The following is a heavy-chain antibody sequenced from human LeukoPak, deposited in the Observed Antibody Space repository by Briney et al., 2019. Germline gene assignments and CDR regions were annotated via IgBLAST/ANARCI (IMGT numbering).Heavy chain of an antibody. Sequence: PGGSLRLSCAASGFTLSSNYMNWVRQVPGKGLEWVSDIYSGGTTYYADSVKGRFPISRDKSRNTLYLQMNGLRAEDTAVYYCARDLGSGRGSWGQGTMVTVSS. CDR1: GFTLSSNY. J-gene: IGHJ3*01. D-gene: IGHD3-10*02. V-gene: IGHV3-53*01. CDR3: ARDLGSGRGS. CDR2: IYSGGTT.